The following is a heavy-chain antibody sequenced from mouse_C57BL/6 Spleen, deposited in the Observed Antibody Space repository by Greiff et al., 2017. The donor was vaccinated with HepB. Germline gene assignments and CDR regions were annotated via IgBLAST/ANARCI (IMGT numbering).Heavy chain of an antibody. CDR1: GFTFSDYG. J-gene: IGHJ3*01. CDR2: ISSGSSTI. V-gene: IGHV5-17*01. D-gene: IGHD1-1*01. Sequence: EVKLVESGGGLVKPGGSLKLSCAASGFTFSDYGMHWVRQAPEKGLEWVAYISSGSSTIYYADTVKGRFTISRDNAKNTLCLQMTSLRSEDTAMYYCARSITTVVEGFAYWGQGTPVTVSA. CDR3: ARSITTVVEGFAY.